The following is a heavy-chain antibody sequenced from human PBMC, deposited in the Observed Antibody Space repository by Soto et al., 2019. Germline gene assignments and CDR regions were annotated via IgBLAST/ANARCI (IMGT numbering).Heavy chain of an antibody. V-gene: IGHV1-69*01. CDR2: IIPIFGTA. J-gene: IGHJ4*02. D-gene: IGHD1-26*01. CDR1: GGTFSSYA. Sequence: QVQLVQSGAEVKKPGSSVTVSCKASGGTFSSYAISWVRQAPGQGLEWMGGIIPIFGTANYAQKFQGRVTITADESTSTAYMELSSLRSEDTAVYYCARDQFVGATEEGFFDYWGQGTLVTVSS. CDR3: ARDQFVGATEEGFFDY.